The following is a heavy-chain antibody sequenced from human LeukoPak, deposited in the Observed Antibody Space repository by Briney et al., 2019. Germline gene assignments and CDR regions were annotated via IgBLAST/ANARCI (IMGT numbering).Heavy chain of an antibody. V-gene: IGHV4-31*03. J-gene: IGHJ4*02. D-gene: IGHD6-19*01. Sequence: SETLSLTCTVSGGSISSGGYYWSWIRQHPGKGLDWIGYIYNSGSTYYNPSLKSRVTISVDTSKNQFSLKLSSVTAADTAVYYCARRIAVAGKTTAISDYWGQGTLVTVSS. CDR2: IYNSGST. CDR3: ARRIAVAGKTTAISDY. CDR1: GGSISSGGYY.